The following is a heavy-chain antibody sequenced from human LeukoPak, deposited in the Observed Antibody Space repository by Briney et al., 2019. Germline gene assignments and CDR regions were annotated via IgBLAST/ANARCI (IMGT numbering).Heavy chain of an antibody. CDR2: ISGSGGST. V-gene: IGHV3-23*01. CDR1: GFTFSSYA. Sequence: GGSLRLSCAASGFTFSSYAMSWVRQAPGKGLEWVSAISGSGGSTDYGDSVKGRFTIYRENCNNTLYLQMNSLRAEDTAAYYRAKEAPAAAHFDYWGQGTLVTVSS. D-gene: IGHD6-13*01. CDR3: AKEAPAAAHFDY. J-gene: IGHJ4*02.